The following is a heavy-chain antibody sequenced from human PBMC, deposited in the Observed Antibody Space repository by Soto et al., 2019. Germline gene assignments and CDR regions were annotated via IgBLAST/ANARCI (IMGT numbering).Heavy chain of an antibody. CDR1: GFTIRMYW. Sequence: EVQMVESGGGLVQPGGSLRLSCAASGFTIRMYWMSWVRQAPGKGLEWVANINEDGSERDYVDSVRGRFTISRDNAKNSLYLEMSSLSAEETAVYYCAGRVATFDYWGQGTLVTVSS. D-gene: IGHD2-15*01. CDR2: INEDGSER. CDR3: AGRVATFDY. V-gene: IGHV3-7*03. J-gene: IGHJ4*02.